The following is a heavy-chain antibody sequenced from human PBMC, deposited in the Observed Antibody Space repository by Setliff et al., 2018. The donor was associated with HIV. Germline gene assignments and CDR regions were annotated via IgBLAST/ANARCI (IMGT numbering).Heavy chain of an antibody. J-gene: IGHJ5*02. D-gene: IGHD2-2*01. V-gene: IGHV4-34*01. CDR2: INHRGST. CDR3: ARSYHIAVVPAALTSGMASWFDP. Sequence: SETLSLTCAVYSGSFSGYRWTWIRQPPGRGLEWIGEINHRGSTTYNPSLRSRVTISVDTSKNQFSLKLSSVTAADTAVYYCARSYHIAVVPAALTSGMASWFDPWGQGTLVTVSS. CDR1: SGSFSGYR.